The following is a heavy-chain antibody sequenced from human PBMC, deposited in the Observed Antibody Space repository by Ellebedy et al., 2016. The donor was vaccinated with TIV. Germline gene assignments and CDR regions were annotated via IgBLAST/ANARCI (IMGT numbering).Heavy chain of an antibody. D-gene: IGHD6-13*01. CDR1: GGSISTYY. CDR2: LYTRGTT. Sequence: ESLKISCSVSGGSISTYYWSWIRQAAGKGLEWIGRLYTRGTTIYNPSLNSRVSMSVDTSRNLFSLKLASLTAADTAVYYCARSDRAAAATAGSFDFWGQGTVVTVSS. J-gene: IGHJ3*01. CDR3: ARSDRAAAATAGSFDF. V-gene: IGHV4-4*07.